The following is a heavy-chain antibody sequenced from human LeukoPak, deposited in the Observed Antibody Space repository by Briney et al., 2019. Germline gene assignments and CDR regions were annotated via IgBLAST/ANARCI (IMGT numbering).Heavy chain of an antibody. D-gene: IGHD3-10*01. Sequence: PGGSLRLSCAASGFTFSDYAMNWVRQAPGKGLEWVSYISSSGSTIYYADSVKGRFTISRDNAKNSLYLQMNSLRAEDTAVYYCARDPDYYGSGTYYNHYFDYWGQGTLVTVSS. CDR3: ARDPDYYGSGTYYNHYFDY. CDR2: ISSSGSTI. CDR1: GFTFSDYA. V-gene: IGHV3-48*04. J-gene: IGHJ4*02.